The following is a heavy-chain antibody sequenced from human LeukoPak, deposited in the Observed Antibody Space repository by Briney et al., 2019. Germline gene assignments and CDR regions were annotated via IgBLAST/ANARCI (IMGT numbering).Heavy chain of an antibody. CDR2: ISSSSSYI. J-gene: IGHJ1*01. D-gene: IGHD4-17*01. Sequence: GESLRLSCAASEFTFSSYNLNWVRQAPGKGLEWVSFISSSSSYIYYADSVKGRFTISRDNAKNSLYLQMNSLRTEDTALYYCAHTVTPRYFQFWGQGTLVTVSS. CDR3: AHTVTPRYFQF. CDR1: EFTFSSYN. V-gene: IGHV3-21*01.